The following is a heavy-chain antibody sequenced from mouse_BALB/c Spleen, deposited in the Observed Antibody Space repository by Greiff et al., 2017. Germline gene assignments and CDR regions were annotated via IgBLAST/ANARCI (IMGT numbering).Heavy chain of an antibody. Sequence: EVKLVESGGGLVQPGGSLKLSCAASGFTFSSYTMSWVRQTPEKRLEWVAYISNGGGSTYYPDTVKGRFTISRDNAKNTLYLQMSSLKSEDTAMYYCARRGYGSSSPYYYAMDYWGQGTSVTVSS. CDR1: GFTFSSYT. J-gene: IGHJ4*01. D-gene: IGHD1-1*01. CDR2: ISNGGGST. CDR3: ARRGYGSSSPYYYAMDY. V-gene: IGHV5-12-2*01.